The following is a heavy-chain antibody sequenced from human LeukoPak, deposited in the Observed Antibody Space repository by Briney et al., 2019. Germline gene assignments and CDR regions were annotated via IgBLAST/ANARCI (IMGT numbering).Heavy chain of an antibody. J-gene: IGHJ4*02. V-gene: IGHV3-30-3*01. CDR3: ARVVPGDFDY. D-gene: IGHD3-10*01. CDR2: ISYDGTNK. CDR1: GFTFSSSP. Sequence: GRSLRLSCAASGFTFSSSPMHWVRQAPGKGLEWVAVISYDGTNKYYADSVKGRFTISRDNSKNTLYLQMNSLRAEDTAVYYCARVVPGDFDYWGQGTLVTVSS.